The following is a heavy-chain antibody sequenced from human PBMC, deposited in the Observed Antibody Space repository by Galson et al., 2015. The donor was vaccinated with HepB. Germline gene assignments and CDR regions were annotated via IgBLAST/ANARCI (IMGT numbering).Heavy chain of an antibody. Sequence: SVKVSCKVSGSKLTELSIHRVRQAPGGRLQWMGGLDLEQGQTNYAQRLQGRFVMTAGTSTSTAYMDLNNLGSDDTALYYCATDRSGYGLLDTWGQGTPVTVSS. V-gene: IGHV1-24*01. J-gene: IGHJ5*02. CDR3: ATDRSGYGLLDT. D-gene: IGHD5-12*01. CDR1: GSKLTELS. CDR2: LDLEQGQT.